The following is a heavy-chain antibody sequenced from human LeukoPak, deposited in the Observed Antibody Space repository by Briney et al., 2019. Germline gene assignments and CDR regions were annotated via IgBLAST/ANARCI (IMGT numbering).Heavy chain of an antibody. CDR1: GGSISSGSYY. CDR3: ARDLGYYYDSRTNWFDP. V-gene: IGHV4-61*02. CDR2: IYTSGST. Sequence: SETLSLTCTVSGGSISSGSYYWSWIRQPAGKGLEWIGRIYTSGSTNYNPSLKGRGTISVDPSKNQFSLKLSSVTAADTAVYYCARDLGYYYDSRTNWFDPWGQGTLVTVSS. J-gene: IGHJ5*02. D-gene: IGHD3-22*01.